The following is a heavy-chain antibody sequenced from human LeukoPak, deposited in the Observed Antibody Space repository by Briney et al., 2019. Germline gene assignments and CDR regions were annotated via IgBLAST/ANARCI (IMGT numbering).Heavy chain of an antibody. CDR2: IDPGDSDT. Sequence: GEALKISWKGSGYSFTSYWIGWVRQMPGKSLEWVGIIDPGDSDTTYSPPFQGQVTFSADRSISTAYLQWSSLRASDTDMYYCARLTDGFDIWGQGTMVTVSS. J-gene: IGHJ3*02. V-gene: IGHV5-51*01. CDR1: GYSFTSYW. CDR3: ARLTDGFDI.